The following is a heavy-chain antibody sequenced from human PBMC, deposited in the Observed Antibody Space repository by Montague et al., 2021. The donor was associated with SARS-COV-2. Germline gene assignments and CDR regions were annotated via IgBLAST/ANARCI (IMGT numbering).Heavy chain of an antibody. J-gene: IGHJ3*02. D-gene: IGHD1-26*01. Sequence: SLRLSCAASEFAFSSYAMSWVRQAPGKGLEWVSAIYSGGSSTFYADSVKGRFTISRDNSKNTLYLQMNSLRAEDTAVYYCAKSAWGVTDAFDMWGQGTMVTVSS. CDR2: IYSGGSST. V-gene: IGHV3-23*03. CDR1: EFAFSSYA. CDR3: AKSAWGVTDAFDM.